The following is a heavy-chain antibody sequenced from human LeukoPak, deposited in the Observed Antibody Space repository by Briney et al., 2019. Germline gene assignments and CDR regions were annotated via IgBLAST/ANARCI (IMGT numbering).Heavy chain of an antibody. J-gene: IGHJ4*02. CDR3: ASLFGGVTAFYY. CDR2: IYYSGST. Sequence: PSETLSLTCTVSAGSISSYYWSWIRQPPGKGLEWIGYIYYSGSTNYNPSLKSRVTISVDTSKNQFSLKLSSVTAADTAVYYCASLFGGVTAFYYWGQGTLVTVSS. D-gene: IGHD3-16*01. CDR1: AGSISSYY. V-gene: IGHV4-59*01.